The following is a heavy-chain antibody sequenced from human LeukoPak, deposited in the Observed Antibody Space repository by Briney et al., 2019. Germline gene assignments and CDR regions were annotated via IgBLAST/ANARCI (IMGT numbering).Heavy chain of an antibody. CDR1: GFTLSSYA. V-gene: IGHV3-64*01. Sequence: SGGSLRLSCAASGFTLSSYAMHWVRRAPGKGLEYVSAISSNGGSTYYANSVKGRFTISRDNSKNTLYLQMGSLRAEDMAVYYCARDRESYYDILTGQIGTAYFDYWGQGTLVTVSS. J-gene: IGHJ4*02. CDR3: ARDRESYYDILTGQIGTAYFDY. D-gene: IGHD3-9*01. CDR2: ISSNGGST.